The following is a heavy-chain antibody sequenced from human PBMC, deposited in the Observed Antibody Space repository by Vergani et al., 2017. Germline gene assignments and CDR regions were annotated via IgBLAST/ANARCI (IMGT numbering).Heavy chain of an antibody. CDR1: GYSFTSYW. CDR3: ARQVAVAGKGWGPYNCYCMDV. D-gene: IGHD6-13*01. J-gene: IGHJ6*02. Sequence: EVPLVQSGAEVKKPGESLRISCKCSGYSFTSYWISWVRQLPGKGLEWMGRIDPSDSYTNYSPSFQGHVTISADKSISTAYLQWSSLKTSDTAMYYCARQVAVAGKGWGPYNCYCMDVWGQGTTVTVSS. V-gene: IGHV5-10-1*01. CDR2: IDPSDSYT.